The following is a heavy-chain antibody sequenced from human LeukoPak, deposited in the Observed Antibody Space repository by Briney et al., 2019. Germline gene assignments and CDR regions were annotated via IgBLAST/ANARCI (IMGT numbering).Heavy chain of an antibody. CDR3: ARYASFKYSGTYYYDY. D-gene: IGHD1-26*01. CDR1: GFTFSSYS. CDR2: ISSSSSYI. J-gene: IGHJ4*02. V-gene: IGHV3-21*01. Sequence: GGSLRLSCAASGFTFSSYSMNWVRQAPGKGLEWVSSISSSSSYIYYADSVKGRFTISRDNAKNSLYLQMNSLRAEDTAIYYCARYASFKYSGTYYYDYWGQGTLVSVSS.